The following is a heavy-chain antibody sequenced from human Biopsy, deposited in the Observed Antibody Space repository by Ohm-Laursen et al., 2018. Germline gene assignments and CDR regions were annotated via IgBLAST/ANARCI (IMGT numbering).Heavy chain of an antibody. CDR1: GDTVSNIDAA. CDR3: ARETPTGIPFNWFDP. J-gene: IGHJ5*02. Sequence: QTLSLTCAISGDTVSNIDAAWNWIRRSPSRGLEWLGRTYYRTQWHSDYAVFVKSRITIKAEPFRNQFSLQLTSVTPEDTAIYFCARETPTGIPFNWFDPWGQGTLVTVSS. V-gene: IGHV6-1*01. CDR2: TYYRTQWHS. D-gene: IGHD1-1*01.